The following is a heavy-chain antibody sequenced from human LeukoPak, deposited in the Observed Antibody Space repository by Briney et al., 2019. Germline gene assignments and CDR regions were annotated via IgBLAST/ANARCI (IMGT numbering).Heavy chain of an antibody. CDR1: GFTFSSYA. Sequence: GGSLRLSCAASGFTFSSYAMHWVRQAPGKGLEYVSAISSNGGSTYYANSVKGRFTVSRDNSKNTLYLQVGSLRAEDMAVYYCARSMTTVTTPYFDYWGQGTLVTVSS. CDR3: ARSMTTVTTPYFDY. CDR2: ISSNGGST. D-gene: IGHD4-17*01. V-gene: IGHV3-64*01. J-gene: IGHJ4*02.